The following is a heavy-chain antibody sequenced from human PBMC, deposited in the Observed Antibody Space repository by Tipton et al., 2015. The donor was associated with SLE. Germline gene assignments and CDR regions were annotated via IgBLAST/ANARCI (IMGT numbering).Heavy chain of an antibody. D-gene: IGHD3-22*01. Sequence: SLRLSCTASGFTFSDYAMNWVRQAPGKGLEWVSVITSGGVTYYSDSVKGRFIISRDDSKTTMCLQMNRLRPEDTAVYYCAKDRFYDSGGYFFFDYWGPGTQVTVSS. V-gene: IGHV3-23*03. CDR1: GFTFSDYA. J-gene: IGHJ4*02. CDR2: ITSGGVT. CDR3: AKDRFYDSGGYFFFDY.